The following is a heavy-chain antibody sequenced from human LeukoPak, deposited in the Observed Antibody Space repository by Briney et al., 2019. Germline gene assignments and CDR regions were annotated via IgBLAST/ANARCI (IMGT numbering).Heavy chain of an antibody. D-gene: IGHD3-10*01. CDR1: GFTFSSYA. CDR3: APGILWFGELDY. Sequence: GGSLRLSYAASGFTFSSYAMSWVRQAPGKGLEWVSAISGSGGSTYYADSVKGRFTISRDNSKNTLYLQMNSLRAEDTAVYYCAPGILWFGELDYWGQGTLVTVSS. CDR2: ISGSGGST. J-gene: IGHJ4*02. V-gene: IGHV3-23*01.